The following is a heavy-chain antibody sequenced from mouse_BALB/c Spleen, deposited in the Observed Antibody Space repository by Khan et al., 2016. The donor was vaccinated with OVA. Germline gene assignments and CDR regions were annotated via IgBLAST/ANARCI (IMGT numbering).Heavy chain of an antibody. V-gene: IGHV3-2*02. D-gene: IGHD1-1*01. CDR2: ISYSGVT. J-gene: IGHJ2*01. CDR3: ARGKYYGYYFDY. CDR1: GYSITSGYA. Sequence: EVQLQESGPGLVKPSQSLSLTCTVTGYSITSGYAWNWIRQFPGNKLEWMGYISYSGVTGYTPSLKSRISITRDTSKNQFFLQLNSVTTEDTATYYCARGKYYGYYFDYWGQGTTLTVSS.